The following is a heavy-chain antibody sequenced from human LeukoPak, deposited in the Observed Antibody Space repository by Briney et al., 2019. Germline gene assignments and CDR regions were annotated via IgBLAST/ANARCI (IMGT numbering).Heavy chain of an antibody. CDR2: IIPIFGTA. J-gene: IGHJ6*03. CDR3: ATISSGWIAGYYYMDV. CDR1: GYTSYG. V-gene: IGHV1-69*13. D-gene: IGHD6-19*01. Sequence: SVKVSCKASGYTSYGINWVRQAPGQGLEWMGGIIPIFGTANYAQKFQGRVTITADESTSTAYMELSSLRSEDTAVYYCATISSGWIAGYYYMDVWGKGTTVTISS.